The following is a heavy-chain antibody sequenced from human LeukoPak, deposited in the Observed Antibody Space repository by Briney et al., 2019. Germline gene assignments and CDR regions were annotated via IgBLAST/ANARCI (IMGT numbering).Heavy chain of an antibody. Sequence: EAGGSLRLSCAVSGFTFSSYEMNWVRQAPGKGLEWVAVIWYDGSNKYYADSVKGRFTISRDNSKNTLYLQMNSLRAEDTAVYYCARDGWELPYWYFDLWGRGTLVTVSS. CDR3: ARDGWELPYWYFDL. CDR2: IWYDGSNK. D-gene: IGHD1-26*01. V-gene: IGHV3-33*08. J-gene: IGHJ2*01. CDR1: GFTFSSYE.